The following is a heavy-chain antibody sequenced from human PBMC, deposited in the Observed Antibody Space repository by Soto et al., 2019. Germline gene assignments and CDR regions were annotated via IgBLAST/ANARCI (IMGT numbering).Heavy chain of an antibody. V-gene: IGHV3-15*01. CDR2: IKSKTDGGTT. D-gene: IGHD6-6*01. J-gene: IGHJ6*02. CDR3: TTAASIAARPARGYGMDV. CDR1: GFTFSNAW. Sequence: GGSLRLSCSASGFTFSNAWMSWVRQAPGKGLEWVGRIKSKTDGGTTDYAAPVKGRFTISRDDSKNTLYLQMNSLKTEDTAVYYCTTAASIAARPARGYGMDVWGQGTTVTVSS.